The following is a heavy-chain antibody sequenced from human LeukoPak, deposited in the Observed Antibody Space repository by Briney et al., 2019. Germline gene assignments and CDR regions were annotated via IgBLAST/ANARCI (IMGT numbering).Heavy chain of an antibody. Sequence: GGSLRLSCAASGFPFSSYWMSWVRQAPGKGLEWVSAITKSGGSTYYADSVKGRFTTSRDNSKNTLALQMSSLRAEDTAVYYCTSGSTGDYIFDYWGQGTLVTVSS. CDR1: GFPFSSYW. J-gene: IGHJ4*02. D-gene: IGHD3-9*01. V-gene: IGHV3-23*01. CDR3: TSGSTGDYIFDY. CDR2: ITKSGGST.